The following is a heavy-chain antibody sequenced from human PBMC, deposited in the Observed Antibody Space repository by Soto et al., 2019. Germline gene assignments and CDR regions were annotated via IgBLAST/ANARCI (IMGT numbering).Heavy chain of an antibody. J-gene: IGHJ5*02. V-gene: IGHV5-10-1*01. CDR2: IDPSDSYT. D-gene: IGHD2-15*01. CDR1: GYSFTSYW. Sequence: PGESLKISCKGSGYSFTSYWISWVRQMPGKGLEWMGRIDPSDSYTNYSPSFQGHVTISADKSISTAYLQWSSLKASDTAMYYCARHGVVVVAASTKSYNWFDPWGQGTLVTVSS. CDR3: ARHGVVVVAASTKSYNWFDP.